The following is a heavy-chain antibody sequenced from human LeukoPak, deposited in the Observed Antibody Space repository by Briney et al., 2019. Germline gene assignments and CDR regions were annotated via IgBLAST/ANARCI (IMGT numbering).Heavy chain of an antibody. V-gene: IGHV3-53*01. D-gene: IGHD3-22*01. CDR1: GFIVSNNY. Sequence: GGSLRLSCVASGFIVSNNYMSWVRQPPGKGLEWVSVIYSGGSKYYADSVKVRFTISRDNSKNTVYLQMDDLRPEDTAVYYCAKDSYDTSIWGQGTLVTVSS. CDR2: IYSGGSK. CDR3: AKDSYDTSI. J-gene: IGHJ4*02.